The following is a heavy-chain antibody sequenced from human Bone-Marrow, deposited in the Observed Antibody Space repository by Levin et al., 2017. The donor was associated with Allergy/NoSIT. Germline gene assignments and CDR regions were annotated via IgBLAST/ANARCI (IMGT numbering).Heavy chain of an antibody. D-gene: IGHD3-10*01. V-gene: IGHV5-51*01. CDR2: IYPGDSEI. Sequence: GESLKISCQGSGYSFTSYWIGWVRQMPGKGMEWVGIIYPGDSEIRSSPSFQGQVTISADTSINTAYLEWSSLKASDTAMYYCARHVHRSGGGSGSLGTYFFKYYYMDVWGEGTAVTVSS. CDR1: GYSFTSYW. J-gene: IGHJ6*03. CDR3: ARHVHRSGGGSGSLGTYFFKYYYMDV.